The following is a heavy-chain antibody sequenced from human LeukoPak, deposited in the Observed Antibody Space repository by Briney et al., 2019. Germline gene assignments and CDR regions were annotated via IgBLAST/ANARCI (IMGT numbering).Heavy chain of an antibody. CDR1: GFTVGDYA. J-gene: IGHJ4*02. V-gene: IGHV3-49*04. Sequence: GGSLRLSCTTSGFTVGDYALTWVRQAPGRGLEWVGFIRNEAYGGTTEYAASVKGRFTISRDDSKSIAFLQMNSLTTEDTAVYYCTRQYSSSWVIDYWGQRTLVTVSS. CDR3: TRQYSSSWVIDY. D-gene: IGHD6-13*01. CDR2: IRNEAYGGTT.